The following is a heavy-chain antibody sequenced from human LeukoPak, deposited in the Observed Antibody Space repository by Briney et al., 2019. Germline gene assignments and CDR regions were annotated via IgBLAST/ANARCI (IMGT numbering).Heavy chain of an antibody. CDR3: AREGHSTTFYYYYYMDV. Sequence: SQTLSLTSTVSGGSISSGSYYWSWIRQPAGKGLEWIGRIYTSGSTNYNPSLKSRVTISVDTSKNQFSLKLSSVTAADTAVYYCAREGHSTTFYYYYYMDVWGKGTTVTVSS. V-gene: IGHV4-61*02. D-gene: IGHD2-2*01. CDR1: GGSISSGSYY. CDR2: IYTSGST. J-gene: IGHJ6*03.